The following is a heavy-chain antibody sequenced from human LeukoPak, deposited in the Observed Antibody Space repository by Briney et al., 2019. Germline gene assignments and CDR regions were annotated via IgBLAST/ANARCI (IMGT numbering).Heavy chain of an antibody. Sequence: KSSGPTLVNPTQTLTLTCTFSGSSLSTSGVGVGWIRQPPGKSLEWLAVIYWNDEKPTCPSLRSKLIITKNTTKNQVVLIMTNMDPVDTATYFCVNRLVNGGLDYWGQGTLVTVSS. D-gene: IGHD2-15*01. V-gene: IGHV2-5*01. J-gene: IGHJ4*02. CDR2: IYWNDEK. CDR3: VNRLVNGGLDY. CDR1: GSSLSTSGVG.